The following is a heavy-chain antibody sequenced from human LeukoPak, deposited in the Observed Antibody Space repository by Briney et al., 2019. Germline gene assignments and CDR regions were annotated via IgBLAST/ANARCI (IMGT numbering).Heavy chain of an antibody. CDR2: ISDSGGRT. D-gene: IGHD3-22*01. V-gene: IGHV3-23*01. CDR3: AKRGVVIRVILVGFHKEAQYFDS. Sequence: GGSLRLSCAVSGITLSNYGMSWVRQTPGKGLEWVAGISDSGGRTNYADSVKGRFTISRDNPKNTLYLQMNSLRAEDTAVYFCAKRGVVIRVILVGFHKEAQYFDSWGQGALVTVPS. CDR1: GITLSNYG. J-gene: IGHJ4*02.